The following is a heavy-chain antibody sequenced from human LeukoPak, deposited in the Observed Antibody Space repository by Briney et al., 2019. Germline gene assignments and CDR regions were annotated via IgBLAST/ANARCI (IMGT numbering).Heavy chain of an antibody. V-gene: IGHV1-46*01. D-gene: IGHD3-22*01. J-gene: IGHJ4*02. CDR2: INPSGGST. CDR1: GYTFTSYY. Sequence: ASVKVSCKASGYTFTSYYMHWVRQAPGQGLEWMGIINPSGGSTSYAQKFQGRVTMTRDMSTSTVYMELSSLRSEDTAVYYCAMDTYYYDSSGYLFDYWGQGTLVTVSS. CDR3: AMDTYYYDSSGYLFDY.